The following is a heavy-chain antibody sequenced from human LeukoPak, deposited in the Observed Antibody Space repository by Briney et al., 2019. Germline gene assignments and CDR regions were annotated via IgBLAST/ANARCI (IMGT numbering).Heavy chain of an antibody. D-gene: IGHD3-10*01. V-gene: IGHV1-18*01. Sequence: ASVTVSFTASGYTFTIYGISWVRQAPGQGGEWMGWISAYNGNTNYAQKLQGRVTMTTDTSTSTAYMELRSLRSDDTAVYYCAREISHGAAFGYWGQGTLVTVSS. J-gene: IGHJ4*02. CDR2: ISAYNGNT. CDR1: GYTFTIYG. CDR3: AREISHGAAFGY.